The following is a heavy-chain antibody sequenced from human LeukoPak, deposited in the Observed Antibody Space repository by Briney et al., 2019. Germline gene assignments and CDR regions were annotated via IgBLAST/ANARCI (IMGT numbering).Heavy chain of an antibody. CDR1: GGSFSGYY. Sequence: SETLSLTCAVYGGSFSGYYWTWIRQPPGKGLEWIGEINHSGSTNYNPSLKSRVSISVDTSKNQFSLKLTSVTAADTAVYYWARDPFECSATSCYHNYWGQGTLVTVSS. CDR3: ARDPFECSATSCYHNY. CDR2: INHSGST. J-gene: IGHJ4*02. V-gene: IGHV4-34*01. D-gene: IGHD2-2*01.